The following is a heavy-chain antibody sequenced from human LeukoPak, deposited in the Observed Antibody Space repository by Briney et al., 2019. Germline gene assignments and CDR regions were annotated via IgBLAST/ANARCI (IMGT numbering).Heavy chain of an antibody. CDR3: ARYRNPTRGGFDY. CDR2: IHYTGRI. J-gene: IGHJ4*02. Sequence: SETLSFTCTVSGGSTSSYYWCWIRQPQGKGLELIVIIHYTGRIGYNPSLKSRVTISVDTSNTPFSLKRSSVTAADTAVYYCARYRNPTRGGFDYWGQGTLVTVSS. V-gene: IGHV4-59*01. D-gene: IGHD2-2*01. CDR1: GGSTSSYY.